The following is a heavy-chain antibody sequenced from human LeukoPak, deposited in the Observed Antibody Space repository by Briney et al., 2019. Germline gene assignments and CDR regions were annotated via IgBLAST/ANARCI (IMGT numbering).Heavy chain of an antibody. J-gene: IGHJ4*02. CDR3: ARYGSGWHNFDC. CDR2: IKPDGSVK. Sequence: PRGCPRLSCAASVFTSSRSWMIWVRQAPGKGLGRVANIKPDGSVKDYEDSVRGRFTISRDNAKNSLYLQVNSLRAEDTAVYYCARYGSGWHNFDCWGQGTLVTVSS. V-gene: IGHV3-7*05. D-gene: IGHD6-19*01. CDR1: VFTSSRSW.